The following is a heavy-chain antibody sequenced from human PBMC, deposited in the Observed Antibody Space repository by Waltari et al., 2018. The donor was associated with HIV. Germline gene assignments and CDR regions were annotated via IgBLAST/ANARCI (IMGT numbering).Heavy chain of an antibody. D-gene: IGHD1-26*01. CDR1: GFTVSRNY. CDR2: IYSGGST. CDR3: ARPREYYYYGMDV. J-gene: IGHJ6*02. V-gene: IGHV3-66*02. Sequence: EVQLVESGGGLVQPGGSLRLSCAASGFTVSRNYMRWVRQAPGKGLEWVSVIYSGGSTYYADSVKGRFTISRDNSKNTLYLQMNSLRAEDTAVYYCARPREYYYYGMDVWGQGTTVTVSS.